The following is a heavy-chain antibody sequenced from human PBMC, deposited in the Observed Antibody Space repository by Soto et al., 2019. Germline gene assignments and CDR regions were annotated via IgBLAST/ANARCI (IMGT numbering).Heavy chain of an antibody. J-gene: IGHJ5*02. CDR1: GGCVSGYY. D-gene: IGHD6-13*01. CDR2: INHSGST. Sequence: XETLSLTCAVYGGCVSGYYWSGIRQPPGKGLEWIGEINHSGSTNYNPSLKSRVTISVDTSKNQFSLKLSSVTAADTAVYYCARTDRQYSSSWYWWFDPWGQGTLVTVSS. V-gene: IGHV4-34*01. CDR3: ARTDRQYSSSWYWWFDP.